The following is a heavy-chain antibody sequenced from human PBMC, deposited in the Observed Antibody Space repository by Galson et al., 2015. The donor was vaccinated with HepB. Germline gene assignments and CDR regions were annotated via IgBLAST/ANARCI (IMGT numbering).Heavy chain of an antibody. CDR3: AHARGLRSHVGTTFDY. J-gene: IGHJ4*02. CDR1: GFSLSTSGVG. Sequence: PALVKPTQTLTLTCTFSGFSLSTSGVGVGWIRQPPGKALEWLALIYWDDDKRYSPSLKSRLTITKDTSKNQVVLTMTNMDPVDTATYYCAHARGLRSHVGTTFDYWGQGTLVTVSS. CDR2: IYWDDDK. V-gene: IGHV2-5*02. D-gene: IGHD5-12*01.